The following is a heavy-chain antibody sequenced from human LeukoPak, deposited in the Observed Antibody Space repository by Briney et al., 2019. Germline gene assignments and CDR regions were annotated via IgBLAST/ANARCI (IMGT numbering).Heavy chain of an antibody. V-gene: IGHV3-30-3*01. J-gene: IGHJ4*02. D-gene: IGHD5-24*01. CDR1: GFTFSSYA. CDR3: ARDDVEMATNYYFDY. CDR2: ISYDGSNK. Sequence: TGGSLGLSCAASGFTFSSYAMHWVRQAPGKGLEWVAVISYDGSNKYYADSVKGRFTISRDNSKNTLYLQMNSLRAEDTAVYYCARDDVEMATNYYFDYWGQGTLVTVSS.